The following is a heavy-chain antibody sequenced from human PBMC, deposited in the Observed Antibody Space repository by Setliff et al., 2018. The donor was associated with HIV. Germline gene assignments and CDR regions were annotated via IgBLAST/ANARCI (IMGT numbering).Heavy chain of an antibody. Sequence: SETLSLTCAVYGGPFSGYYWTWIRQPPGKGLEWIGEINHSGSTNYNPSLKSRVTISVDTSKNQFSLNLNPVTAADTAVYHCARVFRPSSSWYYNYFDPWGQGTLVTVSS. V-gene: IGHV4-34*01. CDR3: ARVFRPSSSWYYNYFDP. D-gene: IGHD6-13*01. CDR1: GGPFSGYY. CDR2: INHSGST. J-gene: IGHJ5*02.